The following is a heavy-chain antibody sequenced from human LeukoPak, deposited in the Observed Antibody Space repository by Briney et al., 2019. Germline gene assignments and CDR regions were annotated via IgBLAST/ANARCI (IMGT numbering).Heavy chain of an antibody. Sequence: GGSLRLSCAASGFTFSSYAMSWVRQAPGKGLEWVSAISGGGGSTYYADSVKGRFTISRDNSKNTLYLQMNSLRAEDTAVYYCAKKYSSSSARDYWGQGTLVTVSS. V-gene: IGHV3-23*01. J-gene: IGHJ4*02. CDR2: ISGGGGST. CDR1: GFTFSSYA. D-gene: IGHD6-6*01. CDR3: AKKYSSSSARDY.